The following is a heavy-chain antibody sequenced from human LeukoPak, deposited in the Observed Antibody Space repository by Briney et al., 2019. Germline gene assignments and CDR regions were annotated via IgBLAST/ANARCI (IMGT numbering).Heavy chain of an antibody. CDR3: ARATAMVTGWFDP. Sequence: SETLSLTCAVSGYSISSGYYWGWIRPPPGKGLEWIGSIYHSGSTYYNPSLKSRVTISVDTSKNQFSLKLSSVTAADTAVYYCARATAMVTGWFDPWGQGTLVTVSS. D-gene: IGHD5-18*01. J-gene: IGHJ5*02. CDR2: IYHSGST. V-gene: IGHV4-38-2*01. CDR1: GYSISSGYY.